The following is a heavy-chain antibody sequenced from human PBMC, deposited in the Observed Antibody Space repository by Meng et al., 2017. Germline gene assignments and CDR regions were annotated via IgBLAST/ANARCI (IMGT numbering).Heavy chain of an antibody. CDR3: ARDRDGYNWFDP. J-gene: IGHJ5*02. V-gene: IGHV3-66*02. CDR2: IYSGGST. D-gene: IGHD5-24*01. CDR1: GFTVSSNN. Sequence: EWHLLGSGGGLAQLGGSLRLSCAASGFTVSSNNMSWVRQAPGKGLDWVSVIYSGGSTYYADSVKGRFTISRDNSKNTLYLQMNSLRAEDTAVYYCARDRDGYNWFDPWGQGTLVTVSS.